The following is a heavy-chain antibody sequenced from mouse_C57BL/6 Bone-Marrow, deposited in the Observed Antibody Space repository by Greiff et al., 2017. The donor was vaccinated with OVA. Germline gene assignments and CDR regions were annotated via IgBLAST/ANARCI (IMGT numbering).Heavy chain of an antibody. CDR3: ASSSTVVARDYAMDY. CDR2: INPNYGTT. J-gene: IGHJ4*01. D-gene: IGHD1-1*01. Sequence: EVKLVESGPELVKPGASVKISCKASGYSFTDYNMNWVKQSNGKSLEWIGVINPNYGTTRYNKKFKGKATLTVDQSSSTAYMQLNSRTSEDSAVYYCASSSTVVARDYAMDYWGQGTSVTVSS. V-gene: IGHV1-39*01. CDR1: GYSFTDYN.